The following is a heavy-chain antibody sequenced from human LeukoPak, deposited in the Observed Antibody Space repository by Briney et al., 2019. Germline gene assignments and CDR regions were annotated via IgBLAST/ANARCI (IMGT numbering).Heavy chain of an antibody. V-gene: IGHV3-30*18. CDR3: AKVAKGNIVVVTALDY. CDR1: GFTFSSYA. J-gene: IGHJ4*02. D-gene: IGHD2-21*02. CDR2: ISYDGSNK. Sequence: GGSLRLPCAASGFTFSSYALHWVRQAPGKGLEWVAIISYDGSNKFYADSVKGRFTISRDNSKNTLYLQMSSLGPEDTAMYYCAKVAKGNIVVVTALDYWGQGTLVTVSS.